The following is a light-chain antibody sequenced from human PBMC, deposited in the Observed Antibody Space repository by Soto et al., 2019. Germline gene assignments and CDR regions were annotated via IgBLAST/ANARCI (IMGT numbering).Light chain of an antibody. J-gene: IGKJ1*01. CDR2: GAS. V-gene: IGKV3-20*01. CDR1: QSVSSSY. CDR3: QQYRSSPPWT. Sequence: EIVLTQSPGTLSLSPGERATLSCRASQSVSSSYLAWYQQKPGQAPRLLIYGASSRATGIPDRFSGSGSGTDFTLTISRLEPEDFAVCYCQQYRSSPPWTFGQGTKVEIK.